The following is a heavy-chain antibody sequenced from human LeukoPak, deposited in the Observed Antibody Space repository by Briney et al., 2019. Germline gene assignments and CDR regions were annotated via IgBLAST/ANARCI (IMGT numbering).Heavy chain of an antibody. CDR2: IYTSGST. Sequence: SEALSLTCTGSGGSIISGSYYWSWIRQPAGEGLEWIGRIYTSGSTNYNPSLKSRVTISVDTSKNQFSLKLSSATAADTAVYYCARMHYDILTGYYRPPHYFDYWGQGTLVTVSS. CDR3: ARMHYDILTGYYRPPHYFDY. D-gene: IGHD3-9*01. V-gene: IGHV4-61*02. CDR1: GGSIISGSYY. J-gene: IGHJ4*02.